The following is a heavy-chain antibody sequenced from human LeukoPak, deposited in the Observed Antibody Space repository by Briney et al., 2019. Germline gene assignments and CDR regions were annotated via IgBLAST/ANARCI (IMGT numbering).Heavy chain of an antibody. D-gene: IGHD3-16*01. CDR2: ISGLSSYT. J-gene: IGHJ4*02. V-gene: IGHV3-21*01. CDR3: GRAFPPLRASSAGDL. CDR1: GFTFSDYD. Sequence: GGSLRLSCSASGFTFSDYDMNWVRQAPGKGLEWVSSISGLSSYTYYGESVKGRFSISRDNAKNSLYLQMNSLGAEDTATYYCGRAFPPLRASSAGDLWGQGILVTVSS.